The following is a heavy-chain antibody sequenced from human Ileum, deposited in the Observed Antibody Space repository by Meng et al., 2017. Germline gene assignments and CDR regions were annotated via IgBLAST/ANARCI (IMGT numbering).Heavy chain of an antibody. CDR2: IYLAGSP. V-gene: IGHV4-4*02. Sequence: SETLSLTCTVSGGSISSSFYWSWVRQSPGKGLEWIGQIYLAGSPNYNPSLESRVTISVDKSKNQFSLRLTSVTAADTAIFYCVRNGGKYFDSWGQGTLVTVSS. J-gene: IGHJ4*02. CDR1: GGSISSSFY. CDR3: VRNGGKYFDS. D-gene: IGHD2-8*01.